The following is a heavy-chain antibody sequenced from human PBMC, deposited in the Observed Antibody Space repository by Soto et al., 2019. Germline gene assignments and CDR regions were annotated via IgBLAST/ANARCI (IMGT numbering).Heavy chain of an antibody. CDR1: GGTFSSCA. J-gene: IGHJ6*02. V-gene: IGHV1-69*13. Sequence: SVKVSCKASGGTFSSCAISCVRQAPGQGLEWMGGIIPIFGTANYAQKFQGRVTITADESTSTAYMELSSLRSEDTAVYYCASPPRWGQAAAKEATDYYYGMDVWGQGTTVTVSS. CDR3: ASPPRWGQAAAKEATDYYYGMDV. D-gene: IGHD6-13*01. CDR2: IIPIFGTA.